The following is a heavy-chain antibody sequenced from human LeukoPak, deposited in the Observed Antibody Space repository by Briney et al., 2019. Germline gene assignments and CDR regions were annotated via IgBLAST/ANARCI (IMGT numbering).Heavy chain of an antibody. Sequence: PGGSLRLSCAASGFTFSSYAMSWVRQAPGKGLEWVSAISGSGGSTYYADSVKGRFTISRDNSKNTLYLQMNSLRAEGTAVYYCAKSAGGSGWYDYYYGMDVWGQGTTVTVSS. V-gene: IGHV3-23*01. D-gene: IGHD6-19*01. CDR2: ISGSGGST. CDR3: AKSAGGSGWYDYYYGMDV. J-gene: IGHJ6*02. CDR1: GFTFSSYA.